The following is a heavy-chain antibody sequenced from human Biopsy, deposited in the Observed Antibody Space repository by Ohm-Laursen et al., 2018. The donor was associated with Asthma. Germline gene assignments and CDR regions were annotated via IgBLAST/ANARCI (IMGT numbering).Heavy chain of an antibody. D-gene: IGHD3-9*01. Sequence: TQTLTLTFSFSGFSLRTPGVGVGWIRQSPGKALEWLALIYWDDYNLFRPSLKRRLTITKDPSKNQVVFTMTKMDPVDSGTYYCALSQDSGFDDHSPSWFDPWGQGTLVTVSS. CDR1: GFSLRTPGVG. J-gene: IGHJ5*02. CDR3: ALSQDSGFDDHSPSWFDP. CDR2: IYWDDYN. V-gene: IGHV2-5*02.